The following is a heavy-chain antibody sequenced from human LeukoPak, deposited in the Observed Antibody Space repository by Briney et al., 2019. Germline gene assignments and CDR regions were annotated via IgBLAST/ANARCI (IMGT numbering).Heavy chain of an antibody. CDR1: GFTFSSYA. CDR3: AKGLMTRVTTDDVFDI. Sequence: GGSLRLSCAASGFTFSSYAMSWVRQAPGKGLEWVSAISGSGGSTYYADSVKGRFTISRDNSKNTLYLQMNSLRAEDTAVYYCAKGLMTRVTTDDVFDIGGKGKMVTVFS. V-gene: IGHV3-23*01. D-gene: IGHD4-17*01. J-gene: IGHJ3*02. CDR2: ISGSGGST.